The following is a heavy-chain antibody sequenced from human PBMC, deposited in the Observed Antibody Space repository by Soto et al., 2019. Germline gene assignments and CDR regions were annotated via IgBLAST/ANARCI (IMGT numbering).Heavy chain of an antibody. V-gene: IGHV3-53*01. J-gene: IGHJ4*02. D-gene: IGHD6-19*01. CDR1: GFAVSTNS. CDR2: IYGGGTT. Sequence: EVQLVESGGGLIQPGGPLSPSCAASGFAVSTNSMPWVRQAPGKGLEWASVIYGGGTTYYADSVKGRFTISRDTSKNTLYLQMNSLRAEDTAVYYCVQTTGWPGFDFWGQGTLVTVSS. CDR3: VQTTGWPGFDF.